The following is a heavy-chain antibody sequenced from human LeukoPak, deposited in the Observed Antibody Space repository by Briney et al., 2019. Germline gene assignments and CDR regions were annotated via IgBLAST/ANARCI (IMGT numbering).Heavy chain of an antibody. CDR3: ARDSAFSSYSN. D-gene: IGHD2-15*01. Sequence: GGSLRLSCSAPGFTFSSYGMNWVRQAPGKGLEWVSIIYSDRSTYYPESVKGRFTITRDDSKNTLFLQMDSLRVEDTAIYYCARDSAFSSYSNWGQGALVTVSS. V-gene: IGHV3-53*01. CDR1: GFTFSSYG. J-gene: IGHJ1*01. CDR2: IYSDRST.